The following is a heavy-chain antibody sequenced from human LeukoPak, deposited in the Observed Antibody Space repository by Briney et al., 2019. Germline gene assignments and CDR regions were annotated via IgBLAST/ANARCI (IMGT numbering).Heavy chain of an antibody. Sequence: GGSLRLSCVASGFTFTSFEMKWVRQAPGKGLEWTSYISSSGSTMYYADSVKGRFTISRDNAKNSLYLQMNSLRAEDTAVYYCAREGSSSSCNFDYWGQGTLVTVSS. CDR1: GFTFTSFE. CDR3: AREGSSSSCNFDY. CDR2: ISSSGSTM. V-gene: IGHV3-48*03. J-gene: IGHJ4*02. D-gene: IGHD6-13*01.